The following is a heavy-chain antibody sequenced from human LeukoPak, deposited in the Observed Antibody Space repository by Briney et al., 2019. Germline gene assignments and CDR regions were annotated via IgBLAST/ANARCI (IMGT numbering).Heavy chain of an antibody. D-gene: IGHD3-3*01. CDR2: ISYDGSNK. Sequence: GGSLRLSCAASGFTFSSYAMHWVRQAPGKGLEWVAVISYDGSNKYYEDSVKGRFTISRDNSKNTLYLQMNSLRAEDTAVYYCAKDHPSSRITIFGVAPDYWGQGTLVTVSS. CDR3: AKDHPSSRITIFGVAPDY. J-gene: IGHJ4*02. CDR1: GFTFSSYA. V-gene: IGHV3-30-3*01.